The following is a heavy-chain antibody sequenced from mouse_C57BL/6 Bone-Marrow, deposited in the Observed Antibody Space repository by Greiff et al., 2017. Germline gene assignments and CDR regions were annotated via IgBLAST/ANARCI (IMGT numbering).Heavy chain of an antibody. D-gene: IGHD5-1-1*01. CDR3: TTVLFNTLDY. J-gene: IGHJ4*01. Sequence: EVQLQQSGAELVRPGASVKLSCTASGFNIKADYMHWVKQRPEQGLEWIGWIDPENGATASASKFQGKATITADTSSNTAYLQLSSLTSEDTAVYYCTTVLFNTLDYWGQGTSVTVSS. CDR1: GFNIKADY. CDR2: IDPENGAT. V-gene: IGHV14-4*01.